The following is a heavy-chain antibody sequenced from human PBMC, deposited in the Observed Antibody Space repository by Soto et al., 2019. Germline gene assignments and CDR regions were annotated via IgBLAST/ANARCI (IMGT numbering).Heavy chain of an antibody. CDR1: GGSISSGGYY. V-gene: IGHV4-31*03. D-gene: IGHD3-10*01. Sequence: QVQLQESGPGLVKPSQTLSLTCTVSGGSISSGGYYWSWIRQHPGKGLEWIGYIYYSGSTYYNPSLKSRVTISVDTSKNQFSLKLSSVTAADTAVYYCARVRWDSTTGEGHYYYYGMDVWGQGTTVTVSS. CDR3: ARVRWDSTTGEGHYYYYGMDV. J-gene: IGHJ6*02. CDR2: IYYSGST.